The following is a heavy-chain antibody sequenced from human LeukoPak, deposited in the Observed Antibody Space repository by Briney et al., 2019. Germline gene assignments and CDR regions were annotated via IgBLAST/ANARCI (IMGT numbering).Heavy chain of an antibody. D-gene: IGHD2-2*02. Sequence: SETLSLTCTVSGYSISSGYYWGWIRQPPGKGLEWIGSIYHSGSTYYNPSLKSRVTISVDTSKNQFSLKLSSVTAADTAVYYCARHPHCSSTSCYKRPLAFDIWGQGTMVTVSS. J-gene: IGHJ3*02. CDR3: ARHPHCSSTSCYKRPLAFDI. CDR2: IYHSGST. V-gene: IGHV4-38-2*02. CDR1: GYSISSGYY.